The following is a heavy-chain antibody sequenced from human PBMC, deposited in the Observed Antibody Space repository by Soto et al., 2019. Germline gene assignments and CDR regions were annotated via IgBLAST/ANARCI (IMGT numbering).Heavy chain of an antibody. CDR3: ARRSRRKPYSGSYYYYHGMDV. D-gene: IGHD1-26*01. J-gene: IGHJ6*02. CDR1: GYTFTSYD. CDR2: MNPNSGNT. Sequence: ASVKVSCKASGYTFTSYDINWVRQATGQGLEWMGWMNPNSGNTGYAQKFQGRVTMTRNTSISTAYMELSSLRSEDTAVYYCARRSRRKPYSGSYYYYHGMDVWGQGTTVTVSS. V-gene: IGHV1-8*01.